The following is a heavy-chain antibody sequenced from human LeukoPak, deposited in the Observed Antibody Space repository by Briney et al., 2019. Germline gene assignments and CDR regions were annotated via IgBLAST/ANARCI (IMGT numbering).Heavy chain of an antibody. V-gene: IGHV4-59*01. Sequence: PSETLSLTCTVSGGSISSYYWSWIRQPPGKGLEWIGYIYYSGSTNYNPSLKSRVTISVDPSKNQFSLKLSSVTAADTAVYYCAAPSSGYDTDAFDIWGQGTMVTVSS. CDR2: IYYSGST. D-gene: IGHD5-12*01. J-gene: IGHJ3*02. CDR3: AAPSSGYDTDAFDI. CDR1: GGSISSYY.